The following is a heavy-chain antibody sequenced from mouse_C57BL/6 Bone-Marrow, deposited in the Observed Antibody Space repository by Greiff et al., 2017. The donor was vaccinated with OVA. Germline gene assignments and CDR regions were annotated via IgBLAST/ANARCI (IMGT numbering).Heavy chain of an antibody. Sequence: QVQLQQPGAELVMPGASVKLSCKASGYTFTSYWMHWVKQRPGQGLEWIGEIDPSDSYTNYNQKFKGKSTLTVDKSSSTTYMQLSSLTSEDSAVYYCARTYDYDGKAWFADWGQGTLVTVSA. V-gene: IGHV1-69*01. D-gene: IGHD2-4*01. CDR1: GYTFTSYW. J-gene: IGHJ3*01. CDR3: ARTYDYDGKAWFAD. CDR2: IDPSDSYT.